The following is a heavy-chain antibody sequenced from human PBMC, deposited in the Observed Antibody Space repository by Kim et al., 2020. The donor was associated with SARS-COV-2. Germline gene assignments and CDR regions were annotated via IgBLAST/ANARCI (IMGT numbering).Heavy chain of an antibody. V-gene: IGHV3-48*04. CDR3: ARAEYCGGDCYPGWFDP. CDR2: ISSSSSTI. J-gene: IGHJ5*02. Sequence: GGSLRLSCAASGFTFSSYSMNWVRQAPGKGLEWVSYISSSSSTIYYADSVKGRFTISRDNAKNSLYLQMNSLRAEDTAVYYCARAEYCGGDCYPGWFDPWGQGTLVTVSS. D-gene: IGHD2-21*02. CDR1: GFTFSSYS.